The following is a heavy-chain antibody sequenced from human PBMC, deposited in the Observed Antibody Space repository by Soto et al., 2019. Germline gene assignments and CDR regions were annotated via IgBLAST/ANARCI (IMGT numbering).Heavy chain of an antibody. CDR1: GFTFSSYG. D-gene: IGHD3-3*01. V-gene: IGHV3-30*18. Sequence: QVQLVESGGGVVQPGRSLRLSCAASGFTFSSYGMHWVRQAPGKALERVAVISYDGSNKYYADSVKGRFTISRDNSKNPLYLQMNSLRAEDTAVYYCAKDVVGDFWNKEDYAFDIWGQGTMVTVSS. CDR3: AKDVVGDFWNKEDYAFDI. J-gene: IGHJ3*02. CDR2: ISYDGSNK.